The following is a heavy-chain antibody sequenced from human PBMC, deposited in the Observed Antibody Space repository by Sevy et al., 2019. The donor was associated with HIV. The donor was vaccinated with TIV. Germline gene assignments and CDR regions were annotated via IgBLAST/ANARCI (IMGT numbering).Heavy chain of an antibody. Sequence: GGSLTLSCAASGFTFAPYAMNWVRQSPGKGLEWLASISTTSKYIHYADSIKGRFTISRDNSKNSLYLQMIDLRAEDTALYYCTRDQAGGPSKRSYFDSWGQGTLVTVSS. CDR3: TRDQAGGPSKRSYFDS. CDR2: ISTTSKYI. D-gene: IGHD3-16*01. CDR1: GFTFAPYA. V-gene: IGHV3-21*01. J-gene: IGHJ4*02.